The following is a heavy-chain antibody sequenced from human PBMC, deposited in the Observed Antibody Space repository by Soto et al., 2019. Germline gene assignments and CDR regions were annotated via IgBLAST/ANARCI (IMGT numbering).Heavy chain of an antibody. CDR1: GGSISSYY. CDR3: ARENDYGDYDWFDP. CDR2: IYYSGST. D-gene: IGHD4-17*01. V-gene: IGHV4-59*01. J-gene: IGHJ5*02. Sequence: SETLSLTCTVSGGSISSYYWSWIRQPPGKGLEWIGYIYYSGSTNYNPSLKSRVTISVDTSKNQFSLKPSSMTAADTAVYYCARENDYGDYDWFDPWGQGTLVTVSS.